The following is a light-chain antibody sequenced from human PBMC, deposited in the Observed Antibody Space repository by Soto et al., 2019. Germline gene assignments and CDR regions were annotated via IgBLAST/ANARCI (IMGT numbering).Light chain of an antibody. V-gene: IGKV3-20*01. CDR2: GAS. CDR1: QSISGTY. CDR3: QHYGISPPWT. J-gene: IGKJ1*01. Sequence: EIVLPQSPGTLSLSPGERATLSCRASQSISGTYLAWYQQKPGRAPRILIYGASNRATGIPDRFSGSGSGTDFTLTISRLEPEAFAVYYCQHYGISPPWTFGQGTKVEIK.